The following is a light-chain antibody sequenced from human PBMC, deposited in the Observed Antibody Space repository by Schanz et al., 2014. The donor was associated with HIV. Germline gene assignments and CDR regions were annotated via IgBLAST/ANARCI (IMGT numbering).Light chain of an antibody. CDR1: SSNIGAGYD. J-gene: IGLJ3*02. CDR2: GNI. CDR3: SSFAGRRNLL. Sequence: QSALTQPASVSGSPGQSITISCTGSSSNIGAGYDVHWYQQLPGTAPRLLIYGNINRPSGVPNRFSGSKSGNAASLTVSGLQADDEADYYCSSFAGRRNLLFGGGTKLTVL. V-gene: IGLV1-40*01.